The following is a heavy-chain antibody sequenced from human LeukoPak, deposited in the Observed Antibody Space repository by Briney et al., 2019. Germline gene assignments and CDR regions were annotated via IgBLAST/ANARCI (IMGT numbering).Heavy chain of an antibody. J-gene: IGHJ6*03. CDR3: ARARYESRIWPKSRYDYYHYMDV. D-gene: IGHD3-3*01. Sequence: GASVKVSCKASGGTFSSYDISWVRQAPGQGLEWMGGIMPISGTANYAQKFQGRVTITADKPTNTAYMELSSLRSEDMAVYYCARARYESRIWPKSRYDYYHYMDVWGKGTTVTVSS. CDR2: IMPISGTA. CDR1: GGTFSSYD. V-gene: IGHV1-69*06.